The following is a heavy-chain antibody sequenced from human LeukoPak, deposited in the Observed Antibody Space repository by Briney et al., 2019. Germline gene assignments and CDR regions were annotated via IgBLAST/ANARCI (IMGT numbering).Heavy chain of an antibody. CDR2: IWYDGSNK. Sequence: GGSLRLSCAASGFTFSSYGMPWVRQAPGKGLEWVAVIWYDGSNKYYADSVKGRFTISRDNSKNTLYLQMNSLRAEDTAVYYCAKDGKDIVATFWFDPWGQGTLVTVSS. V-gene: IGHV3-33*06. CDR1: GFTFSSYG. CDR3: AKDGKDIVATFWFDP. D-gene: IGHD5-12*01. J-gene: IGHJ5*02.